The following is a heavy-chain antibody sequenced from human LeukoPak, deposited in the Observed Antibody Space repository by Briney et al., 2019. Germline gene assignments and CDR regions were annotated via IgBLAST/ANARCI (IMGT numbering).Heavy chain of an antibody. J-gene: IGHJ4*02. D-gene: IGHD3-22*01. CDR2: IYYSGST. CDR1: GGSISSGGYS. V-gene: IGHV4-61*08. Sequence: SETLSLTCAVSGGSISSGGYSWSWIRQPPGKGLEWIGYIYYSGSTNYNPSLKSRVTISVDTSKNQFSLKLSSVTAADTAVYYCARTYYYYYDSSGYYARRYYFDYWGQGTLVTVSS. CDR3: ARTYYYYYDSSGYYARRYYFDY.